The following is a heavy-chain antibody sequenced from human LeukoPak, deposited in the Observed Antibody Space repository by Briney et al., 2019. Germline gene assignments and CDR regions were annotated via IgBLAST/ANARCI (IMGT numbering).Heavy chain of an antibody. Sequence: GASVKVSCKASGGTFSSYAISWVRQAPGQGHEWMGRIIPILGIANYAQKFQGRVTITADKSTSTAYMELSSLRSEDTAVYYCARLDRIAAAGNIWFDPWGQGTLVTVSS. CDR3: ARLDRIAAAGNIWFDP. CDR2: IIPILGIA. CDR1: GGTFSSYA. V-gene: IGHV1-69*04. D-gene: IGHD6-13*01. J-gene: IGHJ5*02.